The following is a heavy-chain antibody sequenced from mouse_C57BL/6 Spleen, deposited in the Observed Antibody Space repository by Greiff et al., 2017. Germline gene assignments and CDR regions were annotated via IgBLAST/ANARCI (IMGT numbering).Heavy chain of an antibody. V-gene: IGHV1-64*01. Sequence: QVQLQQPGAELVKPGASVKLSCKASGYTFTSYWMHWVKQRPGQGLEWIGMIHPNSGSTNYNEKFKSKATLTVDKSSSTAYMQLSSLTAEDSSVCGCAREGKGAMDYWGQGTSVTVSS. CDR1: GYTFTSYW. D-gene: IGHD1-3*01. CDR2: IHPNSGST. J-gene: IGHJ4*01. CDR3: AREGKGAMDY.